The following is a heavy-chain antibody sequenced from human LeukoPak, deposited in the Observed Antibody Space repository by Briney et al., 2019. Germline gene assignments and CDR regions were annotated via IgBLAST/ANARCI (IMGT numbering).Heavy chain of an antibody. J-gene: IGHJ4*02. D-gene: IGHD7-27*01. V-gene: IGHV1-8*01. CDR3: VRGPPNWGYDY. CDR1: GYTFTSYD. Sequence: VASVKVSCKASGYTFTSYDFNWVRQATGQRPEWMGWMSPNSGDTGYAQKFQDRVTMTRNTSISTAYMELSSLRSDDTAVYYCVRGPPNWGYDYWGPGTLVTVSS. CDR2: MSPNSGDT.